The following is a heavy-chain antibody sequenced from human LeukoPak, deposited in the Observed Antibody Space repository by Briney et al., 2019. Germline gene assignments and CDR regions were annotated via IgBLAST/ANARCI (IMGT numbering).Heavy chain of an antibody. CDR2: IYSGGST. CDR1: GFTFSSYG. J-gene: IGHJ6*04. Sequence: GRSLRLSCAASGFTFSSYGMHWVRQAPGKGLEWVSVIYSGGSTYYADSVKGRFTISRDNSKNTLYLQMNSLRAEDTAVYYCARDKPGMDVWGKGTTVTVSS. V-gene: IGHV3-53*01. CDR3: ARDKPGMDV.